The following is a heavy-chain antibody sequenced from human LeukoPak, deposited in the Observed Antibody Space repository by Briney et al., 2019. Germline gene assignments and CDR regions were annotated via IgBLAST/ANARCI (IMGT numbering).Heavy chain of an antibody. J-gene: IGHJ4*02. CDR3: ARGGGYSYGLFDY. CDR2: INSDGSST. D-gene: IGHD5-18*01. Sequence: GGSLRLSCAASGFTFSSYWMHWVRQAPGKGLVWVSRINSDGSSTSHADSVKGRFTISRDNAKNTLYLQMNSLRAEDTAVYYCARGGGYSYGLFDYWGQGTLVTVSS. V-gene: IGHV3-74*01. CDR1: GFTFSSYW.